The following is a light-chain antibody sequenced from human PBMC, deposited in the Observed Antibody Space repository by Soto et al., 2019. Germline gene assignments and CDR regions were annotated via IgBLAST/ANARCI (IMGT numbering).Light chain of an antibody. CDR3: QQYGSLPIT. J-gene: IGKJ5*01. V-gene: IGKV3-20*01. Sequence: TVFTQSPGTLSLSTGERASLSCRVSQSVSSSYLAWYQQKPGQAPRLLIYGASSRATGIPDRFSGSGSGTDFTLTISRLEPEDFAVYYCQQYGSLPITFGQVTRLEI. CDR1: QSVSSSY. CDR2: GAS.